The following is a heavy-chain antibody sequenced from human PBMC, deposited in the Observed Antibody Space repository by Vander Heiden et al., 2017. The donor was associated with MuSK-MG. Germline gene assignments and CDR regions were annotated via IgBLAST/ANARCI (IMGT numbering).Heavy chain of an antibody. J-gene: IGHJ4*02. D-gene: IGHD3-3*01. CDR1: GFTFSSYA. V-gene: IGHV3-23*01. CDR2: SSGSGGST. Sequence: EVQLLESGGGLVQPGGSLRLSCAASGFTFSSYAMSWVRQAPGKGLEWVSASSGSGGSTYYADSVKGRFTISRDNSKNTLYLQMNSLRAEDTAVYYCALRNAIFGVAYWGQGTLVTVSS. CDR3: ALRNAIFGVAY.